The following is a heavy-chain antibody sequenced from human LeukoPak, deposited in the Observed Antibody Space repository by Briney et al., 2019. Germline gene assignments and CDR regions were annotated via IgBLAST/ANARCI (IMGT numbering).Heavy chain of an antibody. Sequence: GGSLRLSCAASGFTFISYGMHWVRQAPGKGLEWVAFIRYDGSHKYYVGSVKGRFTISRDNSKNTLYLQMNSLRAEDTAVYYCAKDFGLTIHPYDILTGPNWFDPWGQGTLVTVSS. CDR1: GFTFISYG. CDR3: AKDFGLTIHPYDILTGPNWFDP. V-gene: IGHV3-30*02. CDR2: IRYDGSHK. D-gene: IGHD3-9*01. J-gene: IGHJ5*02.